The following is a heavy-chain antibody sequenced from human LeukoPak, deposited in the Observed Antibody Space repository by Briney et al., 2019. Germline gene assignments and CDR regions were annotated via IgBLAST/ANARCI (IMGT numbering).Heavy chain of an antibody. CDR2: IYTSGST. CDR3: ARDGTYSGSYYESYAFDI. CDR1: GDSISSGTYY. D-gene: IGHD1-26*01. Sequence: SETLSLTCTVSGDSISSGTYYWSWIRQPAGKGLEWIGRIYTSGSTNYNPSLKSRVTISVDTSKNQFSLKLSSVTAADTAVYYCARDGTYSGSYYESYAFDIWGQGTMVTVSS. V-gene: IGHV4-61*02. J-gene: IGHJ3*02.